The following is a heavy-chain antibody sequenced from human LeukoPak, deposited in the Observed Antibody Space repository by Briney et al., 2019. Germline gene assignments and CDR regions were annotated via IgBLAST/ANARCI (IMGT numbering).Heavy chain of an antibody. J-gene: IGHJ6*02. CDR2: IYYSGST. V-gene: IGHV4-59*08. D-gene: IGHD3-22*01. Sequence: SETLSLTCTVSGGSISSYYWSWIRQPPGKGLEWIGYIYYSGSTNYNPSLKSRVTISVDTSKNQFSLKLSSVTAADTAVYYCASQTPMIKDPSHYYYYGMDAWGQGTTVTVSS. CDR3: ASQTPMIKDPSHYYYYGMDA. CDR1: GGSISSYY.